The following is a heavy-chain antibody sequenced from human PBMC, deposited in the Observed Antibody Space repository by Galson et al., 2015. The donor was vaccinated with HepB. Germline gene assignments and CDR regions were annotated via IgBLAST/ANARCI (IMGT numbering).Heavy chain of an antibody. V-gene: IGHV3-30*03. D-gene: IGHD3-3*01. CDR1: GFTFSSYG. CDR3: ARDMGFGVVIISYYGMDV. CDR2: ISYDGSNK. J-gene: IGHJ6*02. Sequence: SLRLSCAASGFTFSSYGMHWVRQAPGKGLEWVAVISYDGSNKYYADSVKGRFTISRDNSKNTLYLQMNSLRAEDTAVYYCARDMGFGVVIISYYGMDVWGQGTTVTVSS.